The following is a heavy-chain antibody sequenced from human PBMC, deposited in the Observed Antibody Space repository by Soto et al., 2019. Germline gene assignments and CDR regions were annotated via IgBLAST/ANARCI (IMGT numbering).Heavy chain of an antibody. V-gene: IGHV3-23*01. CDR1: GLTFGSYA. Sequence: EVQLLESGGGLVQPGGSLRLSCAASGLTFGSYAMNWVRQTPGKGLEWVSIISGGSGTTYYADSVRGRFTISRDNSKNTLYLQMDGLRAEDTAIYYCAKALGYCASASCRYFDYWGQGTLVTVSS. D-gene: IGHD2-2*01. CDR3: AKALGYCASASCRYFDY. J-gene: IGHJ4*02. CDR2: ISGGSGTT.